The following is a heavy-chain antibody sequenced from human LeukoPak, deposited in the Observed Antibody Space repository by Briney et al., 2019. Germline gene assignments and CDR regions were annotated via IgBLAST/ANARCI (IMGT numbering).Heavy chain of an antibody. CDR1: GGSISSSSYY. Sequence: QTSETLSLTCTVSGGSISSSSYYWGWIRQPPGKGLEWIGSIYYSGSTYYNPSLKSRVTISVDTSKNQFSLKLSSVTAADTAVYYCARMRWKYRSPPDYWGQGTLVTVSS. CDR3: ARMRWKYRSPPDY. V-gene: IGHV4-39*01. CDR2: IYYSGST. J-gene: IGHJ4*02. D-gene: IGHD6-6*01.